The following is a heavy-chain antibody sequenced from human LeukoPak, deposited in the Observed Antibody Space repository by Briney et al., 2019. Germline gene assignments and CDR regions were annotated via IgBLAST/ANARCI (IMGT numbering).Heavy chain of an antibody. CDR2: ISYSGST. D-gene: IGHD3-3*01. CDR1: GGSISSGGYY. J-gene: IGHJ4*02. V-gene: IGHV4-31*03. CDR3: ASHPTYYDFWSGYYVDY. Sequence: SETLSLTCTVSGGSISSGGYYWSWIRQHPGKGLEWIGYISYSGSTHYNPSLKSRVTISVDTSKNQFSLKLSSVTAADTAVYYCASHPTYYDFWSGYYVDYWGQGTLVTVSS.